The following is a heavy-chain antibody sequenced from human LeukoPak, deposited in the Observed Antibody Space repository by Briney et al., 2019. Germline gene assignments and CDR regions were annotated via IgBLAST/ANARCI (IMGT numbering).Heavy chain of an antibody. V-gene: IGHV4-59*01. Sequence: SETLSLTCAVSGGSMSSYYWGWMRQPPGKGLEWIGYILYSGGTNSNPSLKSRLTISVDTSKNQFSLKLSSVTAADTAVYYCARGNCGGDCYYNLGTCFDFWGQGTLVTVSS. D-gene: IGHD2-21*02. CDR3: ARGNCGGDCYYNLGTCFDF. CDR1: GGSMSSYY. CDR2: ILYSGGT. J-gene: IGHJ4*02.